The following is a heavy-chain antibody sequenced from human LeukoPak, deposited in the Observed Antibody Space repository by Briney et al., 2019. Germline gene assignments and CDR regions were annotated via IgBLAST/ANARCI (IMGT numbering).Heavy chain of an antibody. CDR3: AKGLYDFWSGYSSNGMDV. J-gene: IGHJ6*02. Sequence: SETLSLTCTVSGGSISSGTYYWGWIRQPPGKGLECIGTIYYSGSTSYNPSLKSRVTISVDTSKNQFSLKLTSVTAADTAVYYCAKGLYDFWSGYSSNGMDVWGQGTTVTVSS. D-gene: IGHD3-3*01. CDR2: IYYSGST. CDR1: GGSISSGTYY. V-gene: IGHV4-39*01.